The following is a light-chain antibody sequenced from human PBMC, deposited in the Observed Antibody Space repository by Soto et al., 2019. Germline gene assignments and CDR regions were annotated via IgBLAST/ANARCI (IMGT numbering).Light chain of an antibody. CDR3: QQRRNWPT. CDR1: QSVSSY. J-gene: IGKJ1*01. V-gene: IGKV3-11*01. Sequence: EIVLTQSPATLSLSPGERATLSCRASQSVSSYLAWYQQKPGQAPRLLIYDDSNRATGIPARFSGSGSGTDFTLTISCLEPEDFGVYYCQQRRNWPTFGQGTKVDIK. CDR2: DDS.